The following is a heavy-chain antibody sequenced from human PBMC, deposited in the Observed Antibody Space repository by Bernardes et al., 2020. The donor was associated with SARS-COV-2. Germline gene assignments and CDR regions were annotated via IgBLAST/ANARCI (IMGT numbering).Heavy chain of an antibody. Sequence: SETLSLTCTASGFSISSSNYYWGRIRQPPGKGLEWFGNIFYTWTSYHNPSLKSRVTISADTPKNQFSLKVSSVTAADTAVYYSARVLIRAPAGTISPFVACWGQRTLVNIS. CDR3: ARVLIRAPAGTISPFVAC. J-gene: IGHJ4*02. D-gene: IGHD6-13*01. V-gene: IGHV4-39*01. CDR2: IFYTWTS. CDR1: GFSISSSNYY.